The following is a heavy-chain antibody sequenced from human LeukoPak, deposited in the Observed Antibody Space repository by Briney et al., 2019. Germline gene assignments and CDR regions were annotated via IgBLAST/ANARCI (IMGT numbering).Heavy chain of an antibody. D-gene: IGHD3-10*01. CDR2: ISGSGGST. J-gene: IGHJ4*02. CDR1: GFSFSSYA. V-gene: IGHV3-23*01. CDR3: AKCGGTGSYYEGFDY. Sequence: GGSLRLSCVASGFSFSSYAMSWVRQAPGKGLEWVSAISGSGGSTYYADSVKGRFTISRDNSKNTLYLQMNSLRAEDTAVYYCAKCGGTGSYYEGFDYWGQGTLVTVSS.